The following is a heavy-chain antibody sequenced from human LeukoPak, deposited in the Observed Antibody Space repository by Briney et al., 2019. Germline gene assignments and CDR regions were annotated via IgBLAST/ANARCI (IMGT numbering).Heavy chain of an antibody. CDR1: GFTYGYYW. Sequence: GGSLRLSCEPSGFTYGYYWMTWVRQAPGKGLEWVANIKQYGNETYYVDSVKGRFFIFRDNVKNSLYLQMNRLRAEDTAVYYCARDYGDYWGQGTLVTVSS. V-gene: IGHV3-7*01. CDR2: IKQYGNET. J-gene: IGHJ4*02. CDR3: ARDYGDY. D-gene: IGHD4-17*01.